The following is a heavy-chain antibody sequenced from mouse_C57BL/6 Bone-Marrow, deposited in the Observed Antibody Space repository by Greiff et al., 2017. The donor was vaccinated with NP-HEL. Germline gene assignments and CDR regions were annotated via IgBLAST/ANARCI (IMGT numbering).Heavy chain of an antibody. D-gene: IGHD1-1*01. CDR3: ARYYYGSSSFDY. Sequence: QVQLQQPGAELVKPGASVKLSCKASGYTFTSYLMHWVKQRPGRGLEWIGRIDPNSGGTKYNENVKSKATLTWDKPSSTAYMQLNSLTSEDSAVYYCARYYYGSSSFDYWGQGTTLTVSS. J-gene: IGHJ2*01. CDR2: IDPNSGGT. CDR1: GYTFTSYL. V-gene: IGHV1-72*01.